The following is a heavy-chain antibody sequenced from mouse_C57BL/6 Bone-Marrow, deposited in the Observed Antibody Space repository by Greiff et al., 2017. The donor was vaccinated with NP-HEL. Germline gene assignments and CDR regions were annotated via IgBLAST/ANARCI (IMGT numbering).Heavy chain of an antibody. V-gene: IGHV1-76*01. CDR2: IYPGSGNT. CDR3: ARDYGSSYEGYFDY. Sequence: QVQLQQSGAELVRPGASVKLSCKASGYTFTDYYINWVKQRPGQGLEWIARIYPGSGNTYYNEKFKGKATLTAEKSSSTAYMQLSSLTSEDSAVYFCARDYGSSYEGYFDYWGQGTTLTVSS. J-gene: IGHJ2*01. CDR1: GYTFTDYY. D-gene: IGHD1-1*01.